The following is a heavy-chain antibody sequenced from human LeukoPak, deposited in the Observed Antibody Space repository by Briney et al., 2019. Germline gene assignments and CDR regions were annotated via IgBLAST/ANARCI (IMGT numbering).Heavy chain of an antibody. CDR3: ARAYSSSWYVGTFDP. D-gene: IGHD6-13*01. CDR2: IYSGGST. CDR1: GFTFSGYW. Sequence: GGSLRLSCAASGFTFSGYWMTWVRQAPGKGLEWVSVIYSGGSTYYADSVKGRFTISRDNSKNTLYLQMNSLRAEDTAVYYCARAYSSSWYVGTFDPWGQGTLVTVSS. J-gene: IGHJ5*02. V-gene: IGHV3-53*01.